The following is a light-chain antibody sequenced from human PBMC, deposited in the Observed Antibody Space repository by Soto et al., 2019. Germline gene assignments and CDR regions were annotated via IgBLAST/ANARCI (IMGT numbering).Light chain of an antibody. CDR2: AAS. CDR3: QQYNSYSRT. CDR1: QTITNY. V-gene: IGKV1-39*01. J-gene: IGKJ1*01. Sequence: MTQSPATLSASVGDRVTITCRASQTITNYLHWYQQRSGKAPKLLISAASSLQSGVPSRFSGGGSATDFTLTISSLQPDDFATYYCQQYNSYSRTFGQGTKVDIK.